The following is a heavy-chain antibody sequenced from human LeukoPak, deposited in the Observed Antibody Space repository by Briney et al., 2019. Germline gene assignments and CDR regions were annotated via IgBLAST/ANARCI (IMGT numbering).Heavy chain of an antibody. D-gene: IGHD3-10*01. CDR2: INPNSGGT. V-gene: IGHV1-2*02. CDR1: GYTFTGYY. J-gene: IGHJ4*02. Sequence: ASVKVSCKASGYTFTGYYMHWVRQAPGQGLEWMGWINPNSGGTNYAQKFQGRVTMTRDTSISTAYMELSRLRSDDTAVYYCAKASGSGTYYKSPFDYWGQGTLVTVSS. CDR3: AKASGSGTYYKSPFDY.